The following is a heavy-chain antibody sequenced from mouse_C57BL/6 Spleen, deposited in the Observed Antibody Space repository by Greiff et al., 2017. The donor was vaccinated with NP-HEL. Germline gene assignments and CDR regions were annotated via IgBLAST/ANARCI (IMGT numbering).Heavy chain of an antibody. CDR2: IDPSDSYT. D-gene: IGHD1-1*01. Sequence: QVQLQQPGAELVKPGASVKLSCKASGYTFTSYWMQWVKQRPGQGLEWIGEIDPSDSYTNYNQKFKGKATLTVDTSSSTAYMQLSSLTSEDSAVYYCARDGYYGSSWGFAYWGQGTLVTVSA. CDR1: GYTFTSYW. V-gene: IGHV1-50*01. CDR3: ARDGYYGSSWGFAY. J-gene: IGHJ3*01.